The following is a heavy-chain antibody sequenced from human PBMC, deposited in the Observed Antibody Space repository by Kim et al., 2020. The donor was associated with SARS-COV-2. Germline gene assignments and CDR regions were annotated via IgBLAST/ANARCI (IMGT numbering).Heavy chain of an antibody. Sequence: GGSLRLSCAASGFMFSRSGMHWVRHAPGKGLEWVALISYDGSKIYYADSVKGRFTISRDNSRNTLFLQMNSLRAEDTAVYYCAKDSDPLSRFLEWFSGSYGLAVWGQGTTVTVSS. D-gene: IGHD3-3*01. CDR2: ISYDGSKI. J-gene: IGHJ6*02. CDR1: GFMFSRSG. CDR3: AKDSDPLSRFLEWFSGSYGLAV. V-gene: IGHV3-30*18.